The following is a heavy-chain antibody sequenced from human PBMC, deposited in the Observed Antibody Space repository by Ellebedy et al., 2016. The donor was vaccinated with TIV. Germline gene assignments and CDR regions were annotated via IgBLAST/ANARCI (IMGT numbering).Heavy chain of an antibody. V-gene: IGHV4-59*01. Sequence: SETLSLXXTVSGASITIYYMSWVRQPPGKGLEWLGCFSYIGSTNYNPSSGSRVTISFDTSKNQFPLNLNSVTAADAATYDCARGGGENNSDYEFDFWGQGTLVTVSS. CDR2: FSYIGST. J-gene: IGHJ4*02. CDR1: GASITIYY. D-gene: IGHD4/OR15-4a*01. CDR3: ARGGGENNSDYEFDF.